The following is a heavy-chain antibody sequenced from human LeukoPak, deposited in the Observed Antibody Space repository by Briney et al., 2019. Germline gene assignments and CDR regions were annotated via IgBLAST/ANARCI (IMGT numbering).Heavy chain of an antibody. CDR3: AKESGKFDY. Sequence: GGSLRLSCVASGVSFEDAARHWGCRARAKGLGWVSLISADGSSKLCADSVKGRFSISRDNTKNSLNLKMNSLRSEHTAMYYCAKESGKFDYWGQGTLVAVSS. CDR1: GVSFEDAA. V-gene: IGHV3-43*02. J-gene: IGHJ4*02. CDR2: ISADGSSK.